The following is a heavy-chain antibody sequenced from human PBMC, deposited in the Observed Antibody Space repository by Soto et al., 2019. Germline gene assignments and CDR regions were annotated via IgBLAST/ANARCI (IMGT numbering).Heavy chain of an antibody. J-gene: IGHJ4*02. CDR2: IYYSGST. V-gene: IGHV4-59*01. CDR3: ARTPYGGSYPYYFDY. CDR1: GGSIISYY. D-gene: IGHD1-26*01. Sequence: SAPLSLTCTVSGGSIISYYWSWIRQPPGKGLEWIGYIYYSGSTNYNPSLKSRVTISVDTSKNQFSLKLISVTAADTAVYYCARTPYGGSYPYYFDYWGQGTLVTVSS.